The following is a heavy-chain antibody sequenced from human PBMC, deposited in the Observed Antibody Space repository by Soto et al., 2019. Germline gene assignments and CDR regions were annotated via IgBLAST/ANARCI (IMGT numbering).Heavy chain of an antibody. CDR1: GFTADDYA. CDR3: AKDMKWGGMTTIHYFDS. Sequence: GGSLRLSCVASGFTADDYAMHWVRQAPGKGLEWVSGISSNSDTIDYADSVKGRFTTSRDNAKNSLFLQMNSLRPEDTALYYCAKDMKWGGMTTIHYFDSWGQGTLVTVSS. J-gene: IGHJ4*02. CDR2: ISSNSDTI. V-gene: IGHV3-9*02. D-gene: IGHD4-17*01.